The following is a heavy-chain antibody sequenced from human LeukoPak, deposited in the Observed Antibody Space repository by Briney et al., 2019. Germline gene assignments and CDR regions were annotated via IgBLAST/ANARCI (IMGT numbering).Heavy chain of an antibody. CDR2: FDPEDGET. D-gene: IGHD5-12*01. J-gene: IGHJ4*02. CDR3: ATAGEGYSGYDFDY. Sequence: ASVTVSCKVSGYTLTELSMHWVRQAPGKGHEWMGGFDPEDGETIYAQKFQGRVTMTEDTSTDTAYMELSSLRSEDTAVYYCATAGEGYSGYDFDYWGQGTLVTVSS. CDR1: GYTLTELS. V-gene: IGHV1-24*01.